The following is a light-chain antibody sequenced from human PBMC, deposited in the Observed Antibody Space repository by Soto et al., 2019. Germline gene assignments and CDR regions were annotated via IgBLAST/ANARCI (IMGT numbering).Light chain of an antibody. Sequence: QSALTQPPSASGSPGQSVTISCTGTSSDVGGYNYVSWYQQHPGKAPKLMIYEVSKRPSGVPDRFSGSKSGNTASLTVSGLQAEDEADYYCSSNTRSGTLFVGTGTKVTV. CDR3: SSNTRSGTLF. J-gene: IGLJ1*01. V-gene: IGLV2-8*01. CDR2: EVS. CDR1: SSDVGGYNY.